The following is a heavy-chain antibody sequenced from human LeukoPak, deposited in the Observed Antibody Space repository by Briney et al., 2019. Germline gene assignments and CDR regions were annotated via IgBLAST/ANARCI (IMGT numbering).Heavy chain of an antibody. CDR3: AGLRFLEWFPLPSRNDAFDI. D-gene: IGHD3-3*01. CDR2: IYHSGST. J-gene: IGHJ3*02. V-gene: IGHV4-30-2*01. CDR1: GGSISSGGYS. Sequence: PSETLSLTCAVSGGSISSGGYSWSWIRQPPGKGLEWIGYIYHSGSTYYNPSLKSRVTISVDRSKNQFSLKLSSVTAADTAVYYCAGLRFLEWFPLPSRNDAFDIWGQGTMVTVSS.